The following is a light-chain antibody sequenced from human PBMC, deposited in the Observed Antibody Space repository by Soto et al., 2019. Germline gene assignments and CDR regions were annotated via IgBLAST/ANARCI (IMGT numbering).Light chain of an antibody. CDR2: GAS. CDR1: QSVSSN. V-gene: IGKV3-15*01. CDR3: QQYNNWPRT. J-gene: IGKJ1*01. Sequence: EIVMTQSPATLSVSPGERATLPCRASQSVSSNLAWYQQKPGQAPRLLIYGASTRATGISARFSGSGSGTEFTLTISSLQSEDFAVYYCQQYNNWPRTFGQGTKVDIK.